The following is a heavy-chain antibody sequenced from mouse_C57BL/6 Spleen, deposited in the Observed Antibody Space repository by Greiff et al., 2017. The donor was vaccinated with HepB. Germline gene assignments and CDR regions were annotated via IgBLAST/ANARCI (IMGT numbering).Heavy chain of an antibody. J-gene: IGHJ2*01. CDR2: IDPSDSYT. Sequence: QVQLQQPGAELVKPGASVKLSCKASGYTFTSYWMQWVKQRPGQGLEWIGEIDPSDSYTNYNQKFKGKATLTVDTSSSTAYMQLSSLTSEDSAVYYCARGGYGYDRFGYFDYWGQGTTLTVSS. CDR3: ARGGYGYDRFGYFDY. D-gene: IGHD2-2*01. CDR1: GYTFTSYW. V-gene: IGHV1-50*01.